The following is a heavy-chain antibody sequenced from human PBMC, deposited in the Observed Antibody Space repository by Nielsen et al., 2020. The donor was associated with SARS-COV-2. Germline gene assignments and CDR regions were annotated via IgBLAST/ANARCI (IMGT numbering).Heavy chain of an antibody. J-gene: IGHJ4*02. CDR1: GFTFSSSW. CDR3: ARGGSGSEPFDY. CDR2: IKCDGSEK. D-gene: IGHD1-26*01. Sequence: GESLKISCAASGFTFSSSWMHWVCQAPEKGLEWVADIKCDGSEKYYVDSVKGRLTISRDNAKNSLYLQVNSLRDEDTAVYYCARGGSGSEPFDYWGQGTLVTVSS. V-gene: IGHV3-52*01.